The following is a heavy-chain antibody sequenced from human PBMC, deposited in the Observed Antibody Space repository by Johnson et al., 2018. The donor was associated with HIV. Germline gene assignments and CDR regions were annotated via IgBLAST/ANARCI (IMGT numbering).Heavy chain of an antibody. Sequence: LVESGGGVVQPGRSLRLSCAASGLSISNSYPMHWVRQAPGKGLEWVAVISYDGSNTYYADSVKGRFTISRDNSNNTLYLQLNSLRAEDTAVYYCAKEYQAGDYYDSSGLDAFDIWGQGTMVTVSS. V-gene: IGHV3-30-3*01. CDR3: AKEYQAGDYYDSSGLDAFDI. D-gene: IGHD3-22*01. CDR1: GLSISNSYP. CDR2: ISYDGSNT. J-gene: IGHJ3*02.